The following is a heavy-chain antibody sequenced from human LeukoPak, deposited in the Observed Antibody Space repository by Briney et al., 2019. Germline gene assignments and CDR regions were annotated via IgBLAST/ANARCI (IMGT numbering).Heavy chain of an antibody. D-gene: IGHD5-18*01. J-gene: IGHJ3*02. CDR2: ISGYDANT. V-gene: IGHV1-18*01. CDR3: AREVDTAMVNAFDI. CDR1: GYSFSNYG. Sequence: ASVKVSCKATGYSFSNYGINWVRQAPGEGLEWMGWISGYDANTKYAQRFQGRVTMTTDTSTNSGSLEVKSLTSDDTAVYFCAREVDTAMVNAFDIWGQGTMVIVSS.